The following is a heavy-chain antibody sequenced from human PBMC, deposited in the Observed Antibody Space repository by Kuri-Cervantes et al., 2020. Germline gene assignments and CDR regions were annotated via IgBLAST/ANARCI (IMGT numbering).Heavy chain of an antibody. CDR2: IYYSGST. CDR1: GGSVSSSTSY. V-gene: IGHV4-39*02. Sequence: SETLSLTCTVSGGSVSSSTSYWSWIRPRPGMGLAWIGSIYYSGSTYYNPSLKTRVTISVDTSKNHFSLKLSSVTAADTAVYYCSREGSNYLYYYYCINVWGLGTTVTVSS. D-gene: IGHD4-11*01. J-gene: IGHJ6*02. CDR3: SREGSNYLYYYYCINV.